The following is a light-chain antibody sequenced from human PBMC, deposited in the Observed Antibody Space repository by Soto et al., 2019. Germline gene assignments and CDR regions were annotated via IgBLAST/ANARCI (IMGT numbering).Light chain of an antibody. CDR1: QSVVSNY. V-gene: IGKV3-20*01. CDR3: QQYNSYSRT. J-gene: IGKJ1*01. CDR2: GAS. Sequence: EIVLTQSPDTLSLSPGERATLSCRASQSVVSNYLAWYQQKPGQAPRLLIYGASNRATGIPDRFSGSVSGTDFTLTISRLEPEDFATYYCQQYNSYSRTFGQGTKVDIK.